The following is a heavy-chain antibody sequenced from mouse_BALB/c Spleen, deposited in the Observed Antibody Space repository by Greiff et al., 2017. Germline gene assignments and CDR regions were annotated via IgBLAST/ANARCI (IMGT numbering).Heavy chain of an antibody. V-gene: IGHV5-6-5*01. CDR1: GFTFSSYA. CDR2: ISSGGST. D-gene: IGHD2-1*01. J-gene: IGHJ3*01. CDR3: ARGEDYGNSWFAY. Sequence: DVMLVESGGGLVKPGGSLKLSCAASGFTFSSYAMSWVRQTPEKRLEWVASISSGGSTYYPDSVKGRFTISRDNARNILYLQMSSLRSEDTAMYYCARGEDYGNSWFAYWGQGTLVTVSA.